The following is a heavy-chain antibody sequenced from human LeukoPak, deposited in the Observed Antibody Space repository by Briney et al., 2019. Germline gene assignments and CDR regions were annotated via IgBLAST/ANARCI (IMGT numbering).Heavy chain of an antibody. CDR2: IKQDGSEK. CDR3: ARAGYSGYDR. V-gene: IGHV3-7*01. CDR1: GFTFSSHW. J-gene: IGHJ4*02. D-gene: IGHD5-12*01. Sequence: GGSLRLSCAASGFTFSSHWMSWVRQAPGKGREWVANIKQDGSEKYYVDSVKGRFTISRDNAKNSLYLQMNSLRAEDTAVYYCARAGYSGYDRWGQGTLVTVSS.